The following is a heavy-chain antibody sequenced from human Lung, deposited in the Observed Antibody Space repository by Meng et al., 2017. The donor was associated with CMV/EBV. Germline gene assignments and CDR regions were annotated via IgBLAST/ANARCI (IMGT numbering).Heavy chain of an antibody. CDR1: GYTFGSYG. CDR2: FVNYVDT. D-gene: IGHD2-15*01. Sequence: QSSPGENKPGASGRVACKASGYTFGSYGICWVRQAPGQGLEWMGWFVNYVDTYPAPKFQGRVTMTTDTHTNTAFMELRSLTSDDTAVYYCASGTPGRSYCDYWGQGTLVTVSS. V-gene: IGHV1-18*01. J-gene: IGHJ4*02. CDR3: ASGTPGRSYCDY.